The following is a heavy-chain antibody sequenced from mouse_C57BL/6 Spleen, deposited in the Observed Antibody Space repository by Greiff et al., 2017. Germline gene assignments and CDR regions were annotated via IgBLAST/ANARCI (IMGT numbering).Heavy chain of an antibody. Sequence: VQLQQSGPVLVKPGASVKMSCKASGYTFTDYYMNWVKQSHGKSLEWIGVINPYNGGTSYNQKFKGKATLTVDKSSSTAYMELNSLTSEDSAVYYCARELARWDGGYYFDYWGQGTTLTVSS. CDR3: ARELARWDGGYYFDY. CDR2: INPYNGGT. V-gene: IGHV1-19*01. CDR1: GYTFTDYY. D-gene: IGHD4-1*01. J-gene: IGHJ2*01.